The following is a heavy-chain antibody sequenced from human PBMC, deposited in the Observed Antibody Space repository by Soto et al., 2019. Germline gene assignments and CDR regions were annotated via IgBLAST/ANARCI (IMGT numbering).Heavy chain of an antibody. CDR2: INHSGST. D-gene: IGHD3-22*01. V-gene: IGHV4-34*01. CDR3: ARGQNDRLRTLSLGMYYYYYYMDV. J-gene: IGHJ6*03. CDR1: GGSFSGYY. Sequence: SETLSLTCAVYGGSFSGYYWSWIRQPPGKGLEWIGEINHSGSTNYNPSLKSRVTISVDTSKNQFSLKLSALTAADTAVYYCARGQNDRLRTLSLGMYYYYYYMDVWGKGTTVTVSS.